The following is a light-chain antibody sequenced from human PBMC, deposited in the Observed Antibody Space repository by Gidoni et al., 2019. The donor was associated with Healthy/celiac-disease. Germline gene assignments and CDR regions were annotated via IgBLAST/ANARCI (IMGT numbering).Light chain of an antibody. V-gene: IGKV1-8*01. Sequence: TGDRVTITCRASQGISSYLAWYQQKPGKAPKLLIYAASTLQSGVPSRFSGSGSGTDFTLTISCLQSEDFATYYCQQYYSYPSTFGQGTRLEIK. CDR2: AAS. CDR3: QQYYSYPST. J-gene: IGKJ5*01. CDR1: QGISSY.